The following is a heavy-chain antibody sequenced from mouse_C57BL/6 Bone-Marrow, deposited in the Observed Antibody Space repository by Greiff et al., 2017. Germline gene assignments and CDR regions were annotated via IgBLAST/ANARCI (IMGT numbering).Heavy chain of an antibody. CDR2: IDPSDSYT. Sequence: QVHVKQPGAELVMPGASVKLSCKASGYTFTSYWMHWVKQRPGQGLEWIGEIDPSDSYTNYNQKFKGKSTLTVDKSSSTAYMQLSSLTSEDSAVYYCARTSLYYYGSSFYAMDYWGQGTSVTVSS. V-gene: IGHV1-69*01. D-gene: IGHD1-1*01. J-gene: IGHJ4*01. CDR1: GYTFTSYW. CDR3: ARTSLYYYGSSFYAMDY.